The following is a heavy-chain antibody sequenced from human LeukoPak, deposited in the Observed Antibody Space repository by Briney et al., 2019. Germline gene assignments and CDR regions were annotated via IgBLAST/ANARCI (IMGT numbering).Heavy chain of an antibody. J-gene: IGHJ3*02. D-gene: IGHD6-19*01. V-gene: IGHV1-46*01. CDR2: INPSGGST. CDR1: GYTFTSYY. Sequence: ASVKVSCKASGYTFTSYYMHWVRQAPGQGLEWMGIINPSGGSTSYAQKFQGRVTMTRDMSTSTVNMELSSLRSEDTAVYYCARNRWLELKLHDAFDIWGQGTMVTVSS. CDR3: ARNRWLELKLHDAFDI.